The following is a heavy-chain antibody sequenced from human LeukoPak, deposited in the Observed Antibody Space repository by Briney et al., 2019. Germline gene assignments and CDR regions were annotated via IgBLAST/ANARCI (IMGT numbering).Heavy chain of an antibody. V-gene: IGHV3-23*01. Sequence: PGGSLRLSCAASGFTFSSYAMSWVRQAPGKGLEWVSAISGSGGSTYYADSVKGRFTISRDNSKNTLYLQMNSLKTEDTAVYYCTRGNSRYYDSSGYYYVYFDYWGQGTLVTVSS. CDR2: ISGSGGST. D-gene: IGHD3-22*01. CDR1: GFTFSSYA. CDR3: TRGNSRYYDSSGYYYVYFDY. J-gene: IGHJ4*02.